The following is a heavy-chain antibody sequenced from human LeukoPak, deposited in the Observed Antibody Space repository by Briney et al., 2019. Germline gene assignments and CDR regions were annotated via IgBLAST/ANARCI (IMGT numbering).Heavy chain of an antibody. CDR3: ARFTYTTRPSDV. Sequence: SETLSLTCTVSGYSISSGYYWGWIRQPPGKGLEWIGSIFHSGTTYYNPSLQSRVTMSVDTSMNQFSLRLSSATAADTAIYYCARFTYTTRPSDVWGKGTTVTVSS. CDR2: IFHSGTT. D-gene: IGHD3-16*01. J-gene: IGHJ6*04. CDR1: GYSISSGYY. V-gene: IGHV4-38-2*02.